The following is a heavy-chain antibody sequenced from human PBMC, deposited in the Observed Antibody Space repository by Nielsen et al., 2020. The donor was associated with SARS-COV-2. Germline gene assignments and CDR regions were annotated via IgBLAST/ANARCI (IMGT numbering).Heavy chain of an antibody. CDR3: AKVRYSSLFYCDY. V-gene: IGHV3-23*01. CDR1: GFPFSNYA. D-gene: IGHD6-13*01. Sequence: GESLKISCAASGFPFSNYAMSWVRQAPGKGLEWVSAIRGSGGSTYYADSVKGRFTISSDNSKNTLYLQMNSLRAEDTAVYYCAKVRYSSLFYCDYWGQGTLVTVSS. J-gene: IGHJ4*02. CDR2: IRGSGGST.